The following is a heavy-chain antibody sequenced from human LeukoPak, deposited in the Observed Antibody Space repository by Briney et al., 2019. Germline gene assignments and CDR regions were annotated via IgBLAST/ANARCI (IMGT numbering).Heavy chain of an antibody. CDR2: IRYDGSNK. D-gene: IGHD1-26*01. V-gene: IGHV3-30*02. J-gene: IGHJ4*02. CDR3: AKYRLLLRKGYYFDY. Sequence: PGGSLRLSCAASGFTFSSYGMHWVRQAPGKGLEWVAFIRYDGSNKYYADSVKGRFTISRDNSKNTLYLQMNSLRAEDTAVYYCAKYRLLLRKGYYFDYWGQGTLVTVSS. CDR1: GFTFSSYG.